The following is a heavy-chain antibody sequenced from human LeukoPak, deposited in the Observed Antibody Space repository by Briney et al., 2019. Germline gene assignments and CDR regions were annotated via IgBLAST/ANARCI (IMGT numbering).Heavy chain of an antibody. CDR2: ISKEGSRQ. J-gene: IGHJ4*02. Sequence: PGGSLRLSCAASGFTFSSHSMHWVRQAPGRGLEWVADISKEGSRQYYADSVKGRFTISRDNSKNTLYLQMNSLRAEDTAVYYCASTGYSSSWYVYWGQGTLVTVSS. V-gene: IGHV3-30-3*01. D-gene: IGHD6-13*01. CDR3: ASTGYSSSWYVY. CDR1: GFTFSSHS.